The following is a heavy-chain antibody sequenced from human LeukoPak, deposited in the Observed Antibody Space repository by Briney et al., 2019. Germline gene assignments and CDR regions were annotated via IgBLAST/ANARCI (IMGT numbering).Heavy chain of an antibody. CDR2: INHSGST. D-gene: IGHD6-6*01. CDR1: GGSFSGYY. V-gene: IGHV4-34*01. CDR3: ARGDSSSSGIFDY. Sequence: SETLSLTCAVYGGSFSGYYWSWIRQPPGKGLEWIGEINHSGSTNYNPSRKSRVTISVDTSKNQFSLKLRSVPAADTAVYYCARGDSSSSGIFDYWGQGTLVTASS. J-gene: IGHJ4*02.